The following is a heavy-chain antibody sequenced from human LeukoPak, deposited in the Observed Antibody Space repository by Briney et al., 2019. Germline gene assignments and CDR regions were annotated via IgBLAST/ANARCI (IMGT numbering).Heavy chain of an antibody. CDR2: IYYSGST. CDR1: GGSISSGGYY. D-gene: IGHD6-13*01. J-gene: IGHJ4*02. V-gene: IGHV4-61*08. Sequence: SQTLSLTCTVSGGSISSGGYYWSWIRQHPGKGLEWIGYIYYSGSTNYNPSLKSRVTISVDTSKNQFSLKLSSVTAADTAVYYCAREVSSSWYYFDYWGQGTLVTVSS. CDR3: AREVSSSWYYFDY.